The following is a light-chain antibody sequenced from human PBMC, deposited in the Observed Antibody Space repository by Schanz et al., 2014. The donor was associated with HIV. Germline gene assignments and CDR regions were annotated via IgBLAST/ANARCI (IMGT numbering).Light chain of an antibody. CDR2: GDS. Sequence: QSVLTQPPSVSGAPGQRVTISCTGSSSNIGAGYDVHWYQQLPGTAPKLLIYGDSNRPSGVPHRFSGSKSGTSASLAITGLQAEDEADYYCSSYAGSNNFVFGGGTKLTVL. J-gene: IGLJ2*01. CDR3: SSYAGSNNFV. V-gene: IGLV1-40*01. CDR1: SSNIGAGYD.